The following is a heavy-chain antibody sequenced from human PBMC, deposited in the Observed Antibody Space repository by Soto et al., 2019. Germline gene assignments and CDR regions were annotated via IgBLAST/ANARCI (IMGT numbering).Heavy chain of an antibody. V-gene: IGHV5-51*01. J-gene: IGHJ2*01. CDR1: GYTFTNNW. CDR2: IYPGDSDT. CDR3: ARGDTYNSYWNFDL. D-gene: IGHD1-1*01. Sequence: PGESLKISCKGSGYTFTNNWVGWVRQMPGKGLEWMGIIYPGDSDTRYSPSFQGQVTISVDKSIATAYLQWSSLKASDTAIYYCARGDTYNSYWNFDLWGRGTLVTVSS.